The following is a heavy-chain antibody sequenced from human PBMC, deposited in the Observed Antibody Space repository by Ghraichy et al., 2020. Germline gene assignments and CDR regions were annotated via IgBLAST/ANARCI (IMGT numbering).Heavy chain of an antibody. D-gene: IGHD1-26*01. J-gene: IGHJ1*01. CDR2: IRQDGGET. Sequence: GGSLRLSCAASGFTFSASWMSWVRQAPGKGLEWVANIRQDGGETHYVDSVKGRFTISRDNAKNSVYLQMNILRAEDTALYFCARKVSGCYYPEYFQHWGQGTLVTVSS. CDR3: ARKVSGCYYPEYFQH. V-gene: IGHV3-7*01. CDR1: GFTFSASW.